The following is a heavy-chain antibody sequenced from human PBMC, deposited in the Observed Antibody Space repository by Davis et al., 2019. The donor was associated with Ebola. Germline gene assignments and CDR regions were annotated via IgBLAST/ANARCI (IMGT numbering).Heavy chain of an antibody. CDR3: ARGGRVGADYKDWFDP. CDR1: SGSFSGYY. J-gene: IGHJ5*02. Sequence: SQTPSLTRAVYSGSFSGYYWSWIRQPPGKGLEWIGEINHSGSTNYNPSLKSRVTISVDTSKNQFSLKLSSVTAADTAVYYCARGGRVGADYKDWFDPWGQGTLVTVSS. V-gene: IGHV4-34*01. D-gene: IGHD1-26*01. CDR2: INHSGST.